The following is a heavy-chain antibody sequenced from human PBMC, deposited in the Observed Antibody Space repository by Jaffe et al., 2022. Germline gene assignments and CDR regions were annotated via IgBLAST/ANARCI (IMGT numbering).Heavy chain of an antibody. CDR3: AKVGYCSGGSCYKGFDY. J-gene: IGHJ4*02. CDR2: ISGSGGST. D-gene: IGHD2-15*01. Sequence: EVQLLESGGGLVQPGGSLRLSCAASGFTFSSYAMSWVRQAPGKGLEWVSAISGSGGSTYYADSVKGRFTISRDNSKNTLYLQMNSLRAEDTAVYYCAKVGYCSGGSCYKGFDYWGQGTLVTVSS. V-gene: IGHV3-23*01. CDR1: GFTFSSYA.